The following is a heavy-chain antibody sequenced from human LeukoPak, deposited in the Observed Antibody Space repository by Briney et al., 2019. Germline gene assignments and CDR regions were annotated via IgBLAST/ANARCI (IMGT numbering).Heavy chain of an antibody. CDR1: GFTFSSYA. D-gene: IGHD6-13*01. CDR3: AKDPSSSWPLYGMDV. CDR2: ISGSGGDT. Sequence: GRSLRLSCAASGFTFSSYAMHWVRQSPGKGLEWVTGISGSGGDTYYADSVKGRFTISRDNSKNTLYVQMNSLRAEDTAVYYCAKDPSSSWPLYGMDVWGQGTTVTVSS. J-gene: IGHJ6*02. V-gene: IGHV3-23*01.